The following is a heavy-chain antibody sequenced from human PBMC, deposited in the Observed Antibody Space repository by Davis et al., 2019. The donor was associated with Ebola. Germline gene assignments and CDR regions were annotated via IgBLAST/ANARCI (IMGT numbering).Heavy chain of an antibody. CDR2: IRSKANSYAT. CDR1: GFTFSGSA. CDR3: TARASQAYCGGDCYGDY. J-gene: IGHJ4*02. V-gene: IGHV3-73*01. Sequence: PGGSLRLSCAASGFTFSGSAMHWVRQASGKGLEWVGRIRSKANSYATACAASVKGRFTISRDDSKNTAYLQMNSLKTEDTAVYYCTARASQAYCGGDCYGDYWGQGTLVTVSS. D-gene: IGHD2-21*02.